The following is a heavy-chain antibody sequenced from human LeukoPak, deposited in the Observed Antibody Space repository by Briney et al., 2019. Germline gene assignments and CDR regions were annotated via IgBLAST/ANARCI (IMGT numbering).Heavy chain of an antibody. CDR1: GFTFNNYA. Sequence: GGSLRLSCAASGFTFNNYAMSWVRQAPGKGLEWVSGISGSGANTYYADSVKGRFTISRDNSKNTLYLQMNSLRAEDTAVYYCARSAAGTYYWGQGTLVTVSS. CDR2: ISGSGANT. CDR3: ARSAAGTYY. V-gene: IGHV3-23*01. J-gene: IGHJ4*02. D-gene: IGHD1-1*01.